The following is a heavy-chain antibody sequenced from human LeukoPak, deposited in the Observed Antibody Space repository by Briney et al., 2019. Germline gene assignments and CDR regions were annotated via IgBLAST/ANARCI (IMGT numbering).Heavy chain of an antibody. V-gene: IGHV4-34*01. CDR1: GGSFSGYY. CDR2: INHSGST. Sequence: SETLSLTCAVYGGSFSGYYWNWIRQPPGKGLEWIGEINHSGSTNYNPSLKSRVTISVDTSKNQFSLKLSSVTAADTAVYYCARRLGRKFGERFYYYHYMDVWGKGTTVTVSS. J-gene: IGHJ6*03. CDR3: ARRLGRKFGERFYYYHYMDV. D-gene: IGHD3-10*01.